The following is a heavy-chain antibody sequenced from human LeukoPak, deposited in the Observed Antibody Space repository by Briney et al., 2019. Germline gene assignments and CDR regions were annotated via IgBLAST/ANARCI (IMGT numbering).Heavy chain of an antibody. Sequence: GGSLRLSCAASGFIFSDYGMNWFRQAPGKGLEWISSISSRNIIYYADSVKGRFTISRDNAKNSLYLQMNSLRAEDTAVYYCARDIVVVPAAHNPWGQGTLVTVSS. CDR2: ISSRNII. CDR3: ARDIVVVPAAHNP. V-gene: IGHV3-69-1*01. CDR1: GFIFSDYG. D-gene: IGHD2-2*01. J-gene: IGHJ5*02.